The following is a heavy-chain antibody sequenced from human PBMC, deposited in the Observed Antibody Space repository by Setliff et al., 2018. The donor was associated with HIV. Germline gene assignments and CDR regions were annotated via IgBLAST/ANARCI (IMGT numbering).Heavy chain of an antibody. Sequence: SETLSLTCVVSGGSISTSNWWSWVRQPPGKGLEWIGYIYNSGGTYYNPSLKSRITMSIDTSKNQFSLKLNSVTAADTAVYFCARASRWGSIPFDYWGQGTLVTVSS. V-gene: IGHV4-4*02. CDR3: ARASRWGSIPFDY. J-gene: IGHJ4*02. CDR2: IYNSGGT. CDR1: GGSISTSNW. D-gene: IGHD2-21*01.